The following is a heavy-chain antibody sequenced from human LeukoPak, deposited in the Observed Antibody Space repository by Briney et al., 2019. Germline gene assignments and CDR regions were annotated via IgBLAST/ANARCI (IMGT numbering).Heavy chain of an antibody. CDR2: VYPRDSDT. D-gene: IGHD1-1*01. J-gene: IGHJ4*02. CDR3: ARPGERSRRDWNLDQ. V-gene: IGHV5-51*01. Sequence: GESLKISCKGSGYSFISYWISWVRQMPGKGLEWMGIVYPRDSDTRYSPSFQGQVTISADKSISTAYLQWSSLKASDTAVYYCARPGERSRRDWNLDQWGQGTLVTVSS. CDR1: GYSFISYW.